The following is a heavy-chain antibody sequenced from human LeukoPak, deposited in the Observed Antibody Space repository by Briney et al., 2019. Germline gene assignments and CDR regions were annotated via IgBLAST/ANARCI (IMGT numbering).Heavy chain of an antibody. CDR2: IKQDGSEK. CDR3: ARAKYHYYYYMDV. J-gene: IGHJ6*03. V-gene: IGHV3-7*01. CDR1: GFTFSSYW. Sequence: GGSLRLSCAASGFTFSSYWMSWVRQAPGKGLEWVANIKQDGSEKYYVDSVKGRFTISRDNAKNSLYLQMNSLRAEDTAVYYCARAKYHYYYYMDVWGEGTTVTVSS.